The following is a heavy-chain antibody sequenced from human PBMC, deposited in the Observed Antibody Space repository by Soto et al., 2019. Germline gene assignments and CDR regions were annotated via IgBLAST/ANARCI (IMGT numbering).Heavy chain of an antibody. CDR2: ISGSGGST. CDR1: GFTFSSYA. D-gene: IGHD3-22*01. CDR3: AKSSAGRDGYYREMPYYYMDV. Sequence: GGSLRLSCAASGFTFSSYAMSWVRQAPGKGLEWVSAISGSGGSTYYADSVKGRFTISRDNSKNTLYLQMNSLRAEDTAVYYCAKSSAGRDGYYREMPYYYMDVWGKGTTVTVSS. V-gene: IGHV3-23*01. J-gene: IGHJ6*03.